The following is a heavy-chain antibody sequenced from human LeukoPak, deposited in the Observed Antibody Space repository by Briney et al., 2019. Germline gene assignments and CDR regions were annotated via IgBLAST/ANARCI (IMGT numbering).Heavy chain of an antibody. D-gene: IGHD6-19*01. CDR1: GGSISSSSYY. CDR3: ARGRRWLVV. Sequence: RPSETLSLTCTVSGGSISSSSYYWSWIRQPSGKGLEWIGEINHSGSTNYNPSLKSRVTISVDTSKNQFSLKLSSVTAADTAVYYCARGRRWLVVWGQGTLVIVSS. CDR2: INHSGST. V-gene: IGHV4-39*07. J-gene: IGHJ4*02.